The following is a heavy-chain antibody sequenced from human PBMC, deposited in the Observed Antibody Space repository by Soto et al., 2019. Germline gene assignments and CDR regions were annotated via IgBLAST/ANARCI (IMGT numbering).Heavy chain of an antibody. CDR3: ARVGFSRYFDY. CDR2: IKQDGSET. D-gene: IGHD3-3*01. V-gene: IGHV3-7*01. CDR1: GFTFSSYW. Sequence: EVQLVESGGGLVQPGGSLRLSCAASGFTFSSYWMSWVRQAPGKGLEWVANIKQDGSETYYVDSVKGRFTSSRDNAKNSLYLKMNSLRAEDTAVYYCARVGFSRYFDYGGQGTLVTVSS. J-gene: IGHJ4*02.